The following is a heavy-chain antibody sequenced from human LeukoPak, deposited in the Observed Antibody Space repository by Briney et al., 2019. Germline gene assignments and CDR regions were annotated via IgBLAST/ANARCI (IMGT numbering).Heavy chain of an antibody. Sequence: ASVTVSCKAPGYTFTSYYMHWVRQAPGQGLEWMGIINPSGGSTSYAQKFQGRVTMTRDTSTSTVYMELSSLRSEDTAAYYCATYYALDYWGQGTLVTVSS. CDR1: GYTFTSYY. D-gene: IGHD3-10*01. V-gene: IGHV1-46*01. CDR2: INPSGGST. J-gene: IGHJ4*02. CDR3: ATYYALDY.